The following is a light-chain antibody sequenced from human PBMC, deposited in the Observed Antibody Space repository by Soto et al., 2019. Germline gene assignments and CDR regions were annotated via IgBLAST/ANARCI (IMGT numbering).Light chain of an antibody. J-gene: IGKJ5*01. CDR1: QSVSSN. V-gene: IGKV3-15*01. CDR2: GAS. Sequence: EIVMTQSPATLFVSPGERATLSCRASQSVSSNLACYQQKPGQAPRLLIYGASTRATGIPARFSGSGSGTKFTLTISNLQSEDFAVYYCQQYNNWPFFGQGTRLEIK. CDR3: QQYNNWPF.